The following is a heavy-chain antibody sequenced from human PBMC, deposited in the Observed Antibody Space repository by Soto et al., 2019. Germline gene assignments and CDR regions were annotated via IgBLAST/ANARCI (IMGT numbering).Heavy chain of an antibody. CDR2: ISSSSSTI. Sequence: PGGSLRLSCAASGFTFSSYSMNWVRQAPGKGLEWVSYISSSSSTIYYADSVKGRFTISRDNAKNSLYLQMNSLRAEDTAVYYCARFAVGAIFDYWGQGTLVTVSS. J-gene: IGHJ4*02. CDR3: ARFAVGAIFDY. D-gene: IGHD1-26*01. CDR1: GFTFSSYS. V-gene: IGHV3-48*01.